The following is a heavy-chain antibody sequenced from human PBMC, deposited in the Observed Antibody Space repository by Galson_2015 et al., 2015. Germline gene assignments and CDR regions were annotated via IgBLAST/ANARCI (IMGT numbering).Heavy chain of an antibody. D-gene: IGHD4-17*01. V-gene: IGHV5-51*01. CDR1: GYSFITYW. CDR2: IYPGDSNT. J-gene: IGHJ4*02. Sequence: QSGAEVKKPGESLTISCTGSGYSFITYWIAWVRQVPGKGLEWMGIIYPGDSNTRYSPSFQGQVTISADKSINTAYLQWISLKASDTAIYYCARRDGDYEFDYWGQGALVTVSS. CDR3: ARRDGDYEFDY.